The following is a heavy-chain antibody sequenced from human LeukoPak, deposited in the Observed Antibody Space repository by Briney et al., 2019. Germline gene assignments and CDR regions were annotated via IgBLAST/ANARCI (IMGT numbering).Heavy chain of an antibody. CDR3: VASRWSGALDF. V-gene: IGHV3-74*01. CDR2: IDRDGTPR. D-gene: IGHD3-3*01. Sequence: GGSLRLSCAASGFSFGEYWMLWVRQTPRNGLPWIARIDRDGTPRIYADSVMGRFTISRDNARHALYLQMNSLKDEDTAVYYCVASRWSGALDFWGQGSLVTVSS. J-gene: IGHJ4*02. CDR1: GFSFGEYW.